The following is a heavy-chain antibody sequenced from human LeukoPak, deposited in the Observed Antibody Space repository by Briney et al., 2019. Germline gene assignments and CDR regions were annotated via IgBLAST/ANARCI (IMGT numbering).Heavy chain of an antibody. V-gene: IGHV4-38-2*02. Sequence: PSETLSLTCTVSGYSISSGYYWGWIRQPPGKGLEWIGSIYHSGSTYYNPSLKSRVTISVDTSKNQFSLKLSSVTAADTAVYYCARRTRRLAVAGRVWFDPWGQGTLVTVSS. D-gene: IGHD6-19*01. CDR3: ARRTRRLAVAGRVWFDP. CDR1: GYSISSGYY. J-gene: IGHJ5*02. CDR2: IYHSGST.